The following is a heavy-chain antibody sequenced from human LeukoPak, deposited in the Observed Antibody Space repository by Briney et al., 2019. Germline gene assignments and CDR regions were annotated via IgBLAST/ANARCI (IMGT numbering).Heavy chain of an antibody. Sequence: KPSETLSLTCTVSGGSISSYYWSWIRQPAGKGLEWIGSIYYSGSTYYNPSLKSRVTISVDTSKNQFSLKLSSVTAADTAVYYCASTYYYDSSGYLLYFDYWGQGTLVTVSS. J-gene: IGHJ4*02. CDR3: ASTYYYDSSGYLLYFDY. V-gene: IGHV4-59*05. D-gene: IGHD3-22*01. CDR2: IYYSGST. CDR1: GGSISSYY.